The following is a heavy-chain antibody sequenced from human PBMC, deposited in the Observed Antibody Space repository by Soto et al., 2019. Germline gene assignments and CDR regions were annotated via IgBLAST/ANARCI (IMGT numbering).Heavy chain of an antibody. CDR3: ASKFNYALYAFDI. D-gene: IGHD2-2*01. J-gene: IGHJ3*02. CDR2: IYSGGNT. Sequence: GGSLRLSCAASGFIVIYNYITWVRQAPGKGLEWVSLIYSGGNTYYTDSVKGRFTISRDNSKNTVYLQMNSLRTGDTAVYYCASKFNYALYAFDIWGQGTMVTVSS. CDR1: GFIVIYNY. V-gene: IGHV3-66*01.